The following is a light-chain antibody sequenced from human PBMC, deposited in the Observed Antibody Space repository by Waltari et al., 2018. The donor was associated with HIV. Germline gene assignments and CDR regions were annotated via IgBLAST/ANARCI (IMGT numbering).Light chain of an antibody. J-gene: IGKJ1*01. Sequence: EIVMTQSPATLSVSPGERATLSCRASQSVTRNLAWCQQKHGQAPRLLIYGASTRATGIPARFSGSGSETEFTLTIRSLQSEDFAVYYCQQYNNWPPTFGQGTKVEIK. CDR3: QQYNNWPPT. CDR1: QSVTRN. CDR2: GAS. V-gene: IGKV3-15*01.